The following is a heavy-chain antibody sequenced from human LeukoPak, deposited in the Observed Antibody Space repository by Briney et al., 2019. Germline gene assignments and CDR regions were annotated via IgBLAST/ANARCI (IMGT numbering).Heavy chain of an antibody. D-gene: IGHD6-6*01. CDR1: GFTFDDYA. CDR3: AKETQLSLSMDV. Sequence: PGGSLRLSCAASGFTFDDYAMHWVRQAPGKGLEWVSGISWNSGSIGYADSVKGRFTISRDNAKNSLYLQMNSLRAEGTALYYCAKETQLSLSMDVWGQGTTVTVSS. V-gene: IGHV3-9*01. CDR2: ISWNSGSI. J-gene: IGHJ6*02.